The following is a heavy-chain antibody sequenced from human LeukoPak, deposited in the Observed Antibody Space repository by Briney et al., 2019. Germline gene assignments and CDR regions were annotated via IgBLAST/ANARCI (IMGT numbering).Heavy chain of an antibody. V-gene: IGHV4-59*01. CDR1: GGSISSYY. Sequence: SETLSLTCTVSGGSISSYYWSWIRQPPGKGLEWIGYIYYSGSTNYNPSLKSRVTISVDTSKNQFSLKLSSVTAADTAVYYCARGPTMARGVPNWFDPWGQGTLVTVSS. CDR2: IYYSGST. J-gene: IGHJ5*02. CDR3: ARGPTMARGVPNWFDP. D-gene: IGHD3-10*01.